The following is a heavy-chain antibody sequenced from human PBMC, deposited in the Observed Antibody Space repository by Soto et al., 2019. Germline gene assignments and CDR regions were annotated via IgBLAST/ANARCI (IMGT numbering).Heavy chain of an antibody. CDR3: ASGLSHSQSMLVEFVQ. Sequence: QVQLVQSGAEVKKPGSSVKVSCNSSGGTFSSYPIIWVRQAPGQGLEWMGGIIPIFGSATYAQQFQGRVTIPADESTSTAYMELTRLTSDDTAVYYCASGLSHSQSMLVEFVQRGQGTLVTVSS. CDR1: GGTFSSYP. V-gene: IGHV1-69*12. D-gene: IGHD3-22*01. CDR2: IIPIFGSA. J-gene: IGHJ4*02.